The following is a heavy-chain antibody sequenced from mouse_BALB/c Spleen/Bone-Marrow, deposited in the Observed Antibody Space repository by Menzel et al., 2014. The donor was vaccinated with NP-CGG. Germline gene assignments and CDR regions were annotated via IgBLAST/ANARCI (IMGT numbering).Heavy chain of an antibody. J-gene: IGHJ4*01. D-gene: IGHD1-1*01. V-gene: IGHV2-9*02. CDR1: GFSLXSYG. Sequence: QVQLQQSGPGLVAPSQSLSIPCTVSGFSLXSYGVHWVRQPPGKGLEWLGVIWAGGSTNYNSALMSRLSISKDNSKSQVFLKMNSLQTDDTAMYYCARDYGSSYYAMDYWGQGTSVTVSS. CDR2: IWAGGST. CDR3: ARDYGSSYYAMDY.